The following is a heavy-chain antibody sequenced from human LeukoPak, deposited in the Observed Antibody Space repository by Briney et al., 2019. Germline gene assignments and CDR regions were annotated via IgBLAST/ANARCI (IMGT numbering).Heavy chain of an antibody. CDR1: GFTFSMYW. D-gene: IGHD2-15*01. CDR3: ARALLDGPPLDAFDI. CDR2: ISSSDNTI. Sequence: GGSLRLSCAASGFTFSMYWMHWVRQAPGKGLEWVSYISSSDNTIYYADSVKGRFAISRDNAKNSLYLQMNSLRAEDTAVYYCARALLDGPPLDAFDIWGQGTMVTVSS. V-gene: IGHV3-48*03. J-gene: IGHJ3*02.